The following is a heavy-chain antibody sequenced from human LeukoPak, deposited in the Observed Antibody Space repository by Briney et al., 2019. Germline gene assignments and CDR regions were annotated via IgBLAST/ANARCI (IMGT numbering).Heavy chain of an antibody. V-gene: IGHV4-61*02. CDR1: GGSISSASYY. CDR3: AREREGPYGYLDY. Sequence: SETLSLTCTVSGGSISSASYYWSWIRQPAGKGLEWIGRIYISGSTNYNPSLKSRVTISVDTSKNQFSLKLSSVTAADTAVYYCAREREGPYGYLDYWGQGTLVTVSS. CDR2: IYISGST. D-gene: IGHD4-17*01. J-gene: IGHJ4*02.